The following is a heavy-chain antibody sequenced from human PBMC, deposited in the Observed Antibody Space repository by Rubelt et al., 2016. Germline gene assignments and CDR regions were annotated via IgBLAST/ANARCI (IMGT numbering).Heavy chain of an antibody. V-gene: IGHV4-34*01. CDR1: GGSFSGYY. CDR3: ATPRYCSSTSCYRERHAFDI. D-gene: IGHD2-2*01. CDR2: LNHSGST. Sequence: QVQLQQWGAGLLKPSGTLSLTCAVYGGSFSGYYWSWIRQPPGKGLEWIGELNHSGSTNCNPSLRSRVTIAVDTSKNQFSLKRSSVTAADTAVYYGATPRYCSSTSCYRERHAFDIWGQGTMATVSS. J-gene: IGHJ3*02.